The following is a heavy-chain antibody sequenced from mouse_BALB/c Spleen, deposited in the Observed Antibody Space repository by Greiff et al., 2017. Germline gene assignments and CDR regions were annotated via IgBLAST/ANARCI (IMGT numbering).Heavy chain of an antibody. CDR1: GFTFSSYA. J-gene: IGHJ1*01. CDR2: ISSGGST. V-gene: IGHV5-6-5*01. Sequence: EVMLVESGGGLVKPGGSLKLSCAASGFTFSSYAMSWVRQTPEKRLEWVASISSGGSTYYPDSVKGRFTISRDNARNILYLQMSSLRSEDTAMYYCARGTTGYFDVWGAGTTVTVSS. D-gene: IGHD1-1*01. CDR3: ARGTTGYFDV.